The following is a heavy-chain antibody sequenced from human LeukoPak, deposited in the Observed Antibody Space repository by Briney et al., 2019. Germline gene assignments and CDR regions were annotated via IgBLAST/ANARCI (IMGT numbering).Heavy chain of an antibody. Sequence: GGSLRLSCSASGFTFSSYAMHWVRQAPGKGLEYVSAISSNGGSTYYADSVKGRFTISRDNSKNTLYLQMSSLRAEDTAVYYCVMEHGEGCSGGSCYGAFDSCDQGIMVTVSS. V-gene: IGHV3-64D*06. CDR1: GFTFSSYA. J-gene: IGHJ3*02. CDR3: VMEHGEGCSGGSCYGAFDS. D-gene: IGHD2-15*01. CDR2: ISSNGGST.